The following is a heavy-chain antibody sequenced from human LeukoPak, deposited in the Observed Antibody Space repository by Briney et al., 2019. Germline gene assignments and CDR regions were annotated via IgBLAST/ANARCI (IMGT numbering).Heavy chain of an antibody. V-gene: IGHV1-18*01. CDR1: GYTFTSYG. CDR2: ISAYNGNT. D-gene: IGHD3-16*01. CDR3: ARDPTPISKVGIGGYYYYMDV. J-gene: IGHJ6*03. Sequence: ASVKVSCKASGYTFTSYGISWVRQAPGQGLEWMGWISAYNGNTNYAQKLQGRVTMTTGTSTSTAYMELRSLRSDDTAVYYCARDPTPISKVGIGGYYYYMDVWGKGTTVTVSS.